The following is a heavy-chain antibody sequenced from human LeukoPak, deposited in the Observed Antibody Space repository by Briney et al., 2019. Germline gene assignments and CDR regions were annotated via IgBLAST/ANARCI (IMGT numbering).Heavy chain of an antibody. D-gene: IGHD3-3*01. Sequence: GGSLRLSCAASGFTFSSYWMSWVRQAPGKRLEWVANIKQDGSEKYYVDSVKGRFTISRDNAKNSLYLQMNSLRAEDTAVCYCARGSRTKILRFLEWPTNWFDPWGQGTLVTVSS. CDR1: GFTFSSYW. V-gene: IGHV3-7*01. J-gene: IGHJ5*02. CDR2: IKQDGSEK. CDR3: ARGSRTKILRFLEWPTNWFDP.